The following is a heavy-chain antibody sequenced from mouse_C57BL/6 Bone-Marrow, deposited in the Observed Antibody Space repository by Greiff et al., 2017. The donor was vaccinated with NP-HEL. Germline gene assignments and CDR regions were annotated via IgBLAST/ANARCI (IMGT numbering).Heavy chain of an antibody. Sequence: QVQLKQPGTELVKPGASVKLSCKASGYTFTSYWMHWVKQRPGQGLEWIGNINPSNGGTNYNEKFKSKATLTVDKSSSTAYMQLSSLTSEDSAVYYCARSLYSNYDKFAYWGQGTLVTVSA. V-gene: IGHV1-53*01. CDR2: INPSNGGT. CDR3: ARSLYSNYDKFAY. D-gene: IGHD2-5*01. J-gene: IGHJ3*01. CDR1: GYTFTSYW.